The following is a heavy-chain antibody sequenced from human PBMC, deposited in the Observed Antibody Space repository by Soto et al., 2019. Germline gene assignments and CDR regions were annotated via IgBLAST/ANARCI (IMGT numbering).Heavy chain of an antibody. CDR3: AGGGVRGRTNRNRDYYGMDV. CDR2: IYPGDSDT. D-gene: IGHD2-8*01. Sequence: GESLKISCKGSGYSFTSYWIGWVRQMPGKGLEWMGIIYPGDSDTRYSPSFQGQVTISADKSISTAYLQWSSLKASDTAMYYCAGGGVRGRTNRNRDYYGMDVWGQRNTVTVS. J-gene: IGHJ6*02. V-gene: IGHV5-51*01. CDR1: GYSFTSYW.